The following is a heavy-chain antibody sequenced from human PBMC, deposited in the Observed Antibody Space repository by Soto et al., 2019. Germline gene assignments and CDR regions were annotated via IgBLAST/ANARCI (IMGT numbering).Heavy chain of an antibody. Sequence: QVELVQSGAEVKKPGASVKVSCKASGYSFTRYAMHWVRQAPGQRLEWMGWINAGNGNTKYSQKFQGRVTITRDTSASTAYMELSSLRSEDTAAYYCARPNSSGWYGWVDPWGQGTLVTVSS. D-gene: IGHD6-19*01. CDR2: INAGNGNT. CDR3: ARPNSSGWYGWVDP. CDR1: GYSFTRYA. V-gene: IGHV1-3*01. J-gene: IGHJ5*02.